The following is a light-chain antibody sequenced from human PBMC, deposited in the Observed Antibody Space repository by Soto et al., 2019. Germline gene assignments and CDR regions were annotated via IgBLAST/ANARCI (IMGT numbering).Light chain of an antibody. V-gene: IGKV3D-15*01. CDR1: QSVSNN. J-gene: IGKJ1*01. CDR2: GAF. CDR3: QQYNNWWT. Sequence: EEVMTQSPATLSVSPGESATLSCRASQSVSNNLAWYQQKPGQAPRLLIYGAFNRATGIPARFSGSGSGTDFTLTISSLQSEDFAVYYCQQYNNWWTFGQGTKVDNK.